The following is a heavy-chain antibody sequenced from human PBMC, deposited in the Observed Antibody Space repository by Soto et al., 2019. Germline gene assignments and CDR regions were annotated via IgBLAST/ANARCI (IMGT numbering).Heavy chain of an antibody. CDR3: TRDGRYSGYPPPAF. CDR2: IRNKAYGGTT. V-gene: IGHV3-49*03. CDR1: GFTFADYT. Sequence: GGSLRLSCTASGFTFADYTLIWFRQAPGKGLEWLGFIRNKAYGGTTEYAASVKGRFTISRDDSKSIAYLLMNSLKTEDTAMYYCTRDGRYSGYPPPAFWGQGTLVTVSS. D-gene: IGHD5-12*01. J-gene: IGHJ4*02.